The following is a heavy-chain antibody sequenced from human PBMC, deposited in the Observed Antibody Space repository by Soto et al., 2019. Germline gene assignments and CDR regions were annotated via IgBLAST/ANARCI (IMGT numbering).Heavy chain of an antibody. J-gene: IGHJ4*02. V-gene: IGHV4-30-4*01. CDR3: ASEGSESYSFDH. Sequence: SETLSLTCTVSGGSISSGDYYWSWIRQPPGKGLEWIGYIYYTGSTYYNPSLKSRVSVSVDTSKNQFSLKLSSVTAADTAVYYCASEGSESYSFDHWGQGALVTVSS. D-gene: IGHD3-10*01. CDR2: IYYTGST. CDR1: GGSISSGDYY.